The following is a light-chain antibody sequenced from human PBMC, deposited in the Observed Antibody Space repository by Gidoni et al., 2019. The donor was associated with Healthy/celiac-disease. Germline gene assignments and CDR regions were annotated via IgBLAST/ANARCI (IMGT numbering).Light chain of an antibody. CDR1: SSEVGGYNY. CDR3: CSYAGSYTWV. Sequence: QSALTQPRSVSGSPGQSVTISCTGTSSEVGGYNYVSWYQQHPGKAPKLMIYEVSKRPSGVPDRFSGSKSGNTASLTISGLQAEDEADYYCCSYAGSYTWVFGGGTKLTVL. CDR2: EVS. V-gene: IGLV2-11*01. J-gene: IGLJ3*02.